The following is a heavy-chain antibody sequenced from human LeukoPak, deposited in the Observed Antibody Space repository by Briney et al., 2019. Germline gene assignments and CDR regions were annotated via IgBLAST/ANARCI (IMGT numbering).Heavy chain of an antibody. D-gene: IGHD6-19*01. CDR3: AKASRQGAVASPLDY. Sequence: WGSLRLSCAASGFIFTTYAMSWVRQAPGKGLEWVSAIGCDGGRTYYADSVKGRFTISRDNSKDTVFLQMNSLRAEDTAVYYCAKASRQGAVASPLDYWGQGTLVTVSS. CDR2: IGCDGGRT. J-gene: IGHJ4*02. V-gene: IGHV3-23*01. CDR1: GFIFTTYA.